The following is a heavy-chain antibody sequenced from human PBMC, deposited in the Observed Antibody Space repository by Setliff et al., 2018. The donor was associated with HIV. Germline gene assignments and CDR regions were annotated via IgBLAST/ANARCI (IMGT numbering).Heavy chain of an antibody. CDR1: GASLSDYY. J-gene: IGHJ4*02. Sequence: LSLTCAVYGASLSDYYWSWIRQHPRKGLEWIGYIYYTGSAYYNPSLKSRVTISIDTSKNQFSLRLSSVTAADTAVYYCARQGEVGAPFDYWGQGTLVTVSS. V-gene: IGHV4-31*11. CDR2: IYYTGSA. CDR3: ARQGEVGAPFDY. D-gene: IGHD1-26*01.